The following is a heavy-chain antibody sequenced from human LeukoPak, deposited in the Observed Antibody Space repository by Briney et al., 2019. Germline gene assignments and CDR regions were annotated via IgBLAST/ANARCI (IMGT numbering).Heavy chain of an antibody. D-gene: IGHD6-13*01. CDR2: IRYDGSNK. CDR3: AKRFIAAAGGQDY. Sequence: ETGGSLRLSCAASGFTFSSYGMHWVRQAPGKGLEWVAFIRYDGSNKYYADSVKGRFTISRDNSKNTLYLQMNSLRAEDTAVYYCAKRFIAAAGGQDYWGQGTLVTVSS. J-gene: IGHJ4*02. V-gene: IGHV3-30*02. CDR1: GFTFSSYG.